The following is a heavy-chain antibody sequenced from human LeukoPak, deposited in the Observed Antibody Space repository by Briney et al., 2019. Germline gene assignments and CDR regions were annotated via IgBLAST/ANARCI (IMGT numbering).Heavy chain of an antibody. CDR3: SRDFGEPTGYYMDV. D-gene: IGHD3-3*01. Sequence: GXGVXXXXLINPNSGETNYAHKFQGRVTITRDTSISTAYMELSSLRSDDTAVYYCSRDFGEPTGYYMDVWGKGTTVTVSS. CDR2: INPNSGET. V-gene: IGHV1-2*07. J-gene: IGHJ6*03.